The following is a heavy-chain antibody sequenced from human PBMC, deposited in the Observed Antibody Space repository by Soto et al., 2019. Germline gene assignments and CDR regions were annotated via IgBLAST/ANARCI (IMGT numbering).Heavy chain of an antibody. CDR2: INSDGSST. CDR1: GFTFSSYW. V-gene: IGHV3-74*01. D-gene: IGHD5-18*01. CDR3: ARHTAGHMDY. Sequence: EVQLVESGGGLVQPGGSLRLSCAASGFTFSSYWMHWVRQAPGKGLVWVSRINSDGSSTSYADSVKGRFTISRDNAKNTLYLQMNSLRVDDPALHYCARHTAGHMDYWGQGTLVTVSS. J-gene: IGHJ4*02.